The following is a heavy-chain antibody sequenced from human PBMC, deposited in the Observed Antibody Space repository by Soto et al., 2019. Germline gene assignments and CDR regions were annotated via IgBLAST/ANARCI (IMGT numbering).Heavy chain of an antibody. D-gene: IGHD4-17*01. CDR3: ARGATVTKYDY. J-gene: IGHJ4*02. CDR1: GVSVSSGSFY. V-gene: IGHV4-61*01. Sequence: SLTCTVSGVSVSSGSFYWAWIRQPPGKGLEWIGFGSYSGTTNYKPSLKSRVTISVGTSRSQISLKVSSLTAADTAVYYCARGATVTKYDYWGQGTLVTVSS. CDR2: GSYSGTT.